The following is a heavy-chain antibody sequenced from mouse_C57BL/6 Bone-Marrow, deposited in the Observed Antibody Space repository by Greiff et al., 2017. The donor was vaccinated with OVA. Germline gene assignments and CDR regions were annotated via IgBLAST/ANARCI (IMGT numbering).Heavy chain of an antibody. CDR2: IDPSDSYT. CDR1: GYTFTSYW. J-gene: IGHJ4*01. V-gene: IGHV1-69*01. Sequence: QVQLQQSGAELVMPGASVKLSCKASGYTFTSYWMHWVKQRPGQGLEWIGEIDPSDSYTNYNQKFKGKSTLTVDKSSSTAYMPLSSLTSEDSAVYYCARRGDGSSYFAMDYWGQGTSVTVSS. CDR3: ARRGDGSSYFAMDY. D-gene: IGHD1-1*01.